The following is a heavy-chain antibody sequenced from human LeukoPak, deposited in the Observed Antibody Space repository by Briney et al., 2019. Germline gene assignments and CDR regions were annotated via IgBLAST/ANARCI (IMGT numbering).Heavy chain of an antibody. CDR1: GGSISSGGYH. D-gene: IGHD6-13*01. V-gene: IGHV4-31*03. CDR3: ARDRKGYPLDY. Sequence: SETLSLTCTVSGGSISSGGYHWSWIRQHPGKDLEWIGYIYYSGSPYYNPSLRNRVTISLDTSKNQFSLKLSSVTAADTAVYYCARDRKGYPLDYWGQGTLVTVSS. CDR2: IYYSGSP. J-gene: IGHJ4*02.